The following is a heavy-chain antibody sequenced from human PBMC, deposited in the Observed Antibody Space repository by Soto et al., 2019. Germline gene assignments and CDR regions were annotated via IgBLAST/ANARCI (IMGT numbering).Heavy chain of an antibody. J-gene: IGHJ5*02. V-gene: IGHV1-8*01. CDR3: AIGTWLEVVPAAITQHNWFDP. CDR2: MNPNSGNT. CDR1: GYTFTSYD. Sequence: GASVKVSCKASGYTFTSYDINWVRQATGQELEWMGWMNPNSGNTGYAQKFQGRVTMTRNTSISTAYMELSSLRSEDTAVYYCAIGTWLEVVPAAITQHNWFDPWGQGTLVTVSS. D-gene: IGHD2-2*02.